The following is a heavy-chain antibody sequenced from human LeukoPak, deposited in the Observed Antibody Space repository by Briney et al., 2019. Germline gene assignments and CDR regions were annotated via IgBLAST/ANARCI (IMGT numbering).Heavy chain of an antibody. V-gene: IGHV1-46*01. CDR2: IYPRDGST. CDR1: GYTFTSNY. J-gene: IGHJ5*02. Sequence: ASVKVSCTASGYTFTSNYIHWVRQAPGQGLEWMGMIYPRDGSTSYAQKFQGRVTVTRDTSTSTVHMELSGLRSEDTAVYYCARGRGYSSGWYWFDPWGQGTLVTVSS. D-gene: IGHD6-19*01. CDR3: ARGRGYSSGWYWFDP.